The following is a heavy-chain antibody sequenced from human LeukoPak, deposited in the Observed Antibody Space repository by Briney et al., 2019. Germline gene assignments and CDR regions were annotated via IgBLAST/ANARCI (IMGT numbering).Heavy chain of an antibody. CDR2: IYPGDSAT. J-gene: IGHJ3*02. V-gene: IGHV5-51*01. CDR3: ARMTVVYAFDI. Sequence: GESLKISCLGSGYSFTSYWIGWVPQMPGKGLGGRWIIYPGDSATRYSPAVQGQVTISADKSISTDYLQWSSLKASDTAMYYCARMTVVYAFDIWGQGTMVTVSS. CDR1: GYSFTSYW. D-gene: IGHD4-23*01.